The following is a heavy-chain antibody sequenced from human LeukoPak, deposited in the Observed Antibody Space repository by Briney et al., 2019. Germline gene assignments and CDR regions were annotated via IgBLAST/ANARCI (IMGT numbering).Heavy chain of an antibody. D-gene: IGHD3-3*01. CDR1: GGSISSSSYY. J-gene: IGHJ4*02. V-gene: IGHV4-61*01. CDR2: IYFTGRT. CDR3: ARGGYDSDFDY. Sequence: SETLSLTCTVSGGSISSSSYYWSWIRLPPGKGLEWIAYIYFTGRTQYNPSLKSRVTISEDTSKNQFSLRLSSVTPADTAVYYCARGGYDSDFDYWGQGTLVTVSS.